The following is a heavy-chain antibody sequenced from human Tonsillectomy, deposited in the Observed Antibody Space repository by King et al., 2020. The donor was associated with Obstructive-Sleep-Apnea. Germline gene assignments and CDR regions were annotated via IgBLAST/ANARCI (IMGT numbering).Heavy chain of an antibody. J-gene: IGHJ6*02. CDR1: GGSIGSSSYY. V-gene: IGHV4-39*07. CDR2: INYSGST. Sequence: QLQLQESGPGLVKPSETLSLTCTVSGGSIGSSSYYWGWIRQPPGKGLEWIGSINYSGSTYYNPSLRSRVSISVDTSKNQLSLRLTSVTAADTAVYYGGMLVIEYSYRYGMDVWGQGTTVTVSS. CDR3: GMLVIEYSYRYGMDV.